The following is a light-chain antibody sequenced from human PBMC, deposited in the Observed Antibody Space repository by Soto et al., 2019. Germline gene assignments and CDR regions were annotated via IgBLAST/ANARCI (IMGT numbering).Light chain of an antibody. J-gene: IGLJ2*01. Sequence: QAVVTQPPSASGTPGQRVTISCSGSSSSIGSNYVYWYQQLPGTAPKVLIYRNNQRPSGVPDRFSGSKSGTSASLAISGLRSEDEADYYCAAWDDSLSGHVVFGGGTKVTVL. CDR1: SSSIGSNY. CDR3: AAWDDSLSGHVV. V-gene: IGLV1-47*01. CDR2: RNN.